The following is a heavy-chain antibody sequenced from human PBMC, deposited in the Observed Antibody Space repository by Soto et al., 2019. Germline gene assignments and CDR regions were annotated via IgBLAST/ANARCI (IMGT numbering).Heavy chain of an antibody. D-gene: IGHD3-9*01. V-gene: IGHV5-51*01. J-gene: IGHJ4*02. CDR3: VRGYNRGLPIHPYYFDL. CDR2: IYPGDFDT. Sequence: GESLKISCKGSGYRFTSYWIAWVRQLPGKGLEFMGIIYPGDFDTRYNPSFQGQVTISVDNSISTAYLQWSSLKAPDTAMYFCVRGYNRGLPIHPYYFDLWGQGTLVTVSS. CDR1: GYRFTSYW.